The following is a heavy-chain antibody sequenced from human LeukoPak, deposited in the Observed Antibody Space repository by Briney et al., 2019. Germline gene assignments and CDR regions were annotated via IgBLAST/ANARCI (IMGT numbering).Heavy chain of an antibody. Sequence: PSETLSLTCTVSGGSISSGGYYWSWIRQHPGKGLEWIGYIYYSGSTYYNPSLKSRVTISVDTSKNQFSLKLSSVTAADTAVYYCARDGGSGYDFDYGGQGPLVTVS. D-gene: IGHD5-12*01. J-gene: IGHJ4*02. CDR1: GGSISSGGYY. CDR2: IYYSGST. V-gene: IGHV4-31*03. CDR3: ARDGGSGYDFDY.